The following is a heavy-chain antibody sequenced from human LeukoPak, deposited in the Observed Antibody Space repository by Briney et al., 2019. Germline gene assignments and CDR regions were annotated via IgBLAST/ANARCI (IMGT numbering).Heavy chain of an antibody. Sequence: PSETLSLTCTVSGGSISSGGYYWSWIRQHPGKGLEWIGYIYYTGSTYYNPSLKSRVTISVDTSKNHFSLRLSSVTAADTAVYYCARDRAGTHAFDIWGQGTMVTVSS. CDR1: GGSISSGGYY. CDR2: IYYTGST. D-gene: IGHD6-19*01. CDR3: ARDRAGTHAFDI. V-gene: IGHV4-31*03. J-gene: IGHJ3*02.